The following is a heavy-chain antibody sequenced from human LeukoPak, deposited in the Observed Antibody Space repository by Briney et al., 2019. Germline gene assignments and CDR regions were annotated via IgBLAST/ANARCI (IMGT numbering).Heavy chain of an antibody. J-gene: IGHJ4*02. CDR2: IYCSGST. CDR1: GGSISSSSYY. Sequence: SETLSLTCTVSGGSISSSSYYWGWIRQPPGKGLEWVGSIYCSGSTYYNPSLKSRVTISVDTSKNQFSLKLSSMTAADTAVYYCARGPYYYESSGYGVPANTFDYWGQGTLVTVSS. D-gene: IGHD3-22*01. CDR3: ARGPYYYESSGYGVPANTFDY. V-gene: IGHV4-39*07.